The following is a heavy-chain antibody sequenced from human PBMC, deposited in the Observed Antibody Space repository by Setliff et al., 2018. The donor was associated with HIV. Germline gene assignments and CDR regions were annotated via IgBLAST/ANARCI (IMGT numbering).Heavy chain of an antibody. Sequence: ASVKVSCKASGYTFTNYYMHWVRQAPGQGLEWMGVINPSSGGTHYAQKFQGRVTMARDTSTTTVYMDLSSLTSEDTAVYFCVRDRGDATIFSWGRYFDYWGPGTLVTVSS. CDR1: GYTFTNYY. D-gene: IGHD3-3*01. CDR3: VRDRGDATIFSWGRYFDY. V-gene: IGHV1-46*01. CDR2: INPSSGGT. J-gene: IGHJ4*02.